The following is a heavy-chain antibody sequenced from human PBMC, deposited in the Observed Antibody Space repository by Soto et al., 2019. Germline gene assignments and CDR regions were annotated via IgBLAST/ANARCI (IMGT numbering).Heavy chain of an antibody. CDR3: ARAKDYDFWSGYLLGT. Sequence: SETLSLTCTVSGGSVSSGIYYWSWIRQPPGKGLQWIGYISFTGSTNYNPSLKSRLTISVDTSKNQFSLKLTSVTAADTAVYYCARAKDYDFWSGYLLGTWGQGTLVTVSS. V-gene: IGHV4-61*01. CDR1: GGSVSSGIYY. D-gene: IGHD3-3*01. J-gene: IGHJ5*02. CDR2: ISFTGST.